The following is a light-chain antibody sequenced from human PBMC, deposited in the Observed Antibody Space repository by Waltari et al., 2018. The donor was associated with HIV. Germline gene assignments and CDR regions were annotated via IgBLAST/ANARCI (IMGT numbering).Light chain of an antibody. CDR1: SGINVGTYR. V-gene: IGLV5-45*01. CDR3: MIWHSSAWV. CDR2: YKSDSDK. Sequence: QAVVTQPASLSASPGASASLTCTLRSGINVGTYRIYWYQHTPGSPPQYLLRYKSDSDKQQGSGVPSRFSGSKDASANAGILLISGLQSEDEADYYCMIWHSSAWVFGGGTKLTVL. J-gene: IGLJ3*02.